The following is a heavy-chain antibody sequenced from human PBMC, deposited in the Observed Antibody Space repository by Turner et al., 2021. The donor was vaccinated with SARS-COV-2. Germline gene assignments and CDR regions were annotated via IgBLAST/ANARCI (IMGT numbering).Heavy chain of an antibody. D-gene: IGHD2-2*01. Sequence: EVQLVESGGGLVKPGGSLILSCAASGFTFSSYSLNWFRQAPGKGLEWVSSITSSSSDIYYADSVKGRFTITRDNAKNSMYLQMNSLRAEDTAVYYCATLPAAAIDFYDYYGMDVWGQGTTVTVSS. CDR1: GFTFSSYS. J-gene: IGHJ6*02. CDR3: ATLPAAAIDFYDYYGMDV. V-gene: IGHV3-21*01. CDR2: ITSSSSDI.